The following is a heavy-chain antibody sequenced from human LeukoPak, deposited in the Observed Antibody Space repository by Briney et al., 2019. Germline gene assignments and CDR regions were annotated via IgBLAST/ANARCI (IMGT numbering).Heavy chain of an antibody. CDR3: ARHRDQGSITIFGVVGY. Sequence: GESLKTSCKGSGYSFTSYWIGWVRQMPGKGLEWMGIIYPGDSDTRYSPSFQGQVTISADKSNSTAYLQWSSLKASDTAMYYCARHRDQGSITIFGVVGYWGQGTLVTVSS. CDR1: GYSFTSYW. D-gene: IGHD3-3*01. V-gene: IGHV5-51*01. J-gene: IGHJ4*02. CDR2: IYPGDSDT.